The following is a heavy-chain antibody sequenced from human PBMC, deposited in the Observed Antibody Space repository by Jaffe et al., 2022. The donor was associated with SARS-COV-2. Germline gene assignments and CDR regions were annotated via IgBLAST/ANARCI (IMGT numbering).Heavy chain of an antibody. CDR2: IKTNSEGGTT. J-gene: IGHJ4*02. CDR3: ATGGRHSLESHWF. CDR1: GFSFVNAR. V-gene: IGHV3-15*01. D-gene: IGHD3-16*01. Sequence: EVQLVESGGGLVKPGESLRLSCAFSGFSFVNARMSWVRQAPGKGLQWVGGIKTNSEGGTTDYTAPVKGRFSISRDDSKNTLYLQMSSLKTEDTAVYYCATGGRHSLESHWFWGQGTLITVSS.